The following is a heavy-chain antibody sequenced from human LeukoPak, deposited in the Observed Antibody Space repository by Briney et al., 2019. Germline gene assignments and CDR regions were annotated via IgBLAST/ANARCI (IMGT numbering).Heavy chain of an antibody. D-gene: IGHD3-3*01. CDR1: GGSISSYY. CDR2: IYYSGST. V-gene: IGHV4-59*01. J-gene: IGHJ3*02. CDR3: ASYETDDAFDI. Sequence: SETLSLTCTVSGGSISSYYWSWIRQPPGKGLEWIGYIYYSGSTNYNPSLKSRVTISVDTPKNQLSLKLLAVTAADTARYYFASYETDDAFDIWGQGTMVTVSS.